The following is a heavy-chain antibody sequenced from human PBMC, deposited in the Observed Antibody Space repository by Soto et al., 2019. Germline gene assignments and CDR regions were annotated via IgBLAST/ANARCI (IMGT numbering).Heavy chain of an antibody. CDR1: GGSISSGNW. CDR3: ARLEAPMAL. CDR2: IYHSGNT. J-gene: IGHJ4*02. D-gene: IGHD3-10*01. V-gene: IGHV4-4*02. Sequence: SVTLPVTCAVCGGSISSGNWWSWVRQPPGKGLEWIGEIYHSGNTNYNPSLKSRVTISMDRSKNQFSLKLSSVTAADTAVYYCARLEAPMALWGQGTLVTVS.